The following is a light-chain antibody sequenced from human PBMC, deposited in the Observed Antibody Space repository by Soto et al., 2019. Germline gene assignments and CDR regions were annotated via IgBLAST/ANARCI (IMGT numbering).Light chain of an antibody. Sequence: QLTPSPSSPSASVGDRVTLTFPARQGISSYLAWYQQKPGKAPKLLIFAESTLQSGVPSRFSGSGSGTDFTLTISSLQPEDFATYYCQQLNSYPLTFGGGTKVDIK. J-gene: IGKJ4*01. V-gene: IGKV1-9*01. CDR3: QQLNSYPLT. CDR2: AES. CDR1: QGISSY.